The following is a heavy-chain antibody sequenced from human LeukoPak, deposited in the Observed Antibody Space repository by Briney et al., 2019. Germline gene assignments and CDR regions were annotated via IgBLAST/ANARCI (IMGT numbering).Heavy chain of an antibody. V-gene: IGHV1-69*13. CDR2: IIPIFGTA. J-gene: IGHJ6*02. CDR1: GGTFSSYA. D-gene: IGHD2-2*01. CDR3: ALGSCSSTSCPYYYYGMDV. Sequence: ASVKVSCKASGGTFSSYAISWVRQAPGQGLEWMGGIIPIFGTANYAQKFQGRATITADESTSTAYMELSSLRSEDTAVYYCALGSCSSTSCPYYYYGMDVWGQGTTVTVSS.